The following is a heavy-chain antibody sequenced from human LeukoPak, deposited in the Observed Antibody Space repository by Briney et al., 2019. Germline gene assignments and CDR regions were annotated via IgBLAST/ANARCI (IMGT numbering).Heavy chain of an antibody. Sequence: GGSLRLSCAASGIIFSKYGMSWVRQAPGKGLEWVATVLGSGVPTYYAESVQGRFTISRDNSKNTLYLQMSSLRAEDTAIYYCAKDPNGDFIGNFENWGQRTMVIVS. V-gene: IGHV3-23*01. CDR3: AKDPNGDFIGNFEN. D-gene: IGHD4-17*01. J-gene: IGHJ3*02. CDR2: VLGSGVPT. CDR1: GIIFSKYG.